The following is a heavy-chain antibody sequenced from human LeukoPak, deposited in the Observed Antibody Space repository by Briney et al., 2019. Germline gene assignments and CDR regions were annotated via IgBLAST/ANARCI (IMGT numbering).Heavy chain of an antibody. V-gene: IGHV3-30*18. Sequence: GGSLRLSCAASGFTFSSYGMHWVRQAPGKGLEWVPVISYDGSNKYYADSVKGRFTISRDNSKNTLYLQMNSLRAEDTAVYYCAKDGCSSTSCYVDYWGQGTLVTVSS. D-gene: IGHD2-2*01. CDR1: GFTFSSYG. CDR3: AKDGCSSTSCYVDY. CDR2: ISYDGSNK. J-gene: IGHJ4*02.